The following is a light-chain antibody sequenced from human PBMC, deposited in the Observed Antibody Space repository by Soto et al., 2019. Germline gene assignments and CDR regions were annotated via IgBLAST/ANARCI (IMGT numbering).Light chain of an antibody. Sequence: EIEMTKLPSRLTASLGNRVTITYRASQSISSCLAWYQQKPGTAPKLLIYDASSLESGVPSRFSGSGSGTEFTLTISNRLPVDSADYYCQHYKSYYRRSFGQGTKVDIK. J-gene: IGKJ2*01. CDR1: QSISSC. CDR3: QHYKSYYRRS. CDR2: DAS. V-gene: IGKV1-5*01.